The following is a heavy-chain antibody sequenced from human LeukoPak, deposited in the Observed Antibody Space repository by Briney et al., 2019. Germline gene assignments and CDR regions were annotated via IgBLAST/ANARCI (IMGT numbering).Heavy chain of an antibody. CDR3: ARDYRYYYDSSGDYFDY. V-gene: IGHV1-69*13. CDR1: GGTFSSYA. D-gene: IGHD3-22*01. J-gene: IGHJ4*02. Sequence: SVKVSCKASGGTFSSYAISWVRQAPGQGLEWMGGIIPIFGTANYAQKFQGRVTITADESTSTAYMELSSLRSEDTAVYYCARDYRYYYDSSGDYFDYWGQRTLVTVSS. CDR2: IIPIFGTA.